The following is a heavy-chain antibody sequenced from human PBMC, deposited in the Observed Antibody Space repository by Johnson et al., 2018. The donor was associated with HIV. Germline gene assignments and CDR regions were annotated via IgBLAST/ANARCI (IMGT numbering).Heavy chain of an antibody. CDR1: GFTFSSYA. Sequence: VQLVESGGGVVQPGRSLRLSCAASGFTFSSYAIHWVRQAPGKGLEWVAIISYDGSNKYYADSVKGRFTISRDNSKNTLYLQMNSLRAEDTAVYYCASIDAFDIWGQGTMVTVSS. CDR2: ISYDGSNK. CDR3: ASIDAFDI. J-gene: IGHJ3*02. V-gene: IGHV3-30*04.